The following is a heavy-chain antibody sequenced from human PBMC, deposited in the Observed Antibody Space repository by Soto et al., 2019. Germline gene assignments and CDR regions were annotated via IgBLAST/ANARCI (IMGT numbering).Heavy chain of an antibody. CDR2: IYYSGST. V-gene: IGHV4-39*01. CDR3: ARPMGYYDFWSGYHPNWFDP. Sequence: KSSETLSLTCTVSGGSISSSSYYWGWIRQPPGKGLEWIGSIYYSGSTYYNPSLKSRVTISVDTSKNQFSLKLSSVTAADTAVYYCARPMGYYDFWSGYHPNWFDPWGQGTLVTVSS. CDR1: GGSISSSSYY. D-gene: IGHD3-3*01. J-gene: IGHJ5*02.